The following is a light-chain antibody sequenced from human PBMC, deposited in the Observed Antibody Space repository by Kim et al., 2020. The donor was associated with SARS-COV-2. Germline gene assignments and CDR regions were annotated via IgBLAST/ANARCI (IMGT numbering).Light chain of an antibody. J-gene: IGKJ4*01. Sequence: EIVLTQSPATLSVSPGERGTLSCRASQSVSTNLAWYQQKPGQAPRLLIYGASTRATGIPATFSGSGSGTEFTLTISGLQSEDYAVYFCQQYTNWPPTFGGGTKVDIK. CDR2: GAS. CDR3: QQYTNWPPT. CDR1: QSVSTN. V-gene: IGKV3-15*01.